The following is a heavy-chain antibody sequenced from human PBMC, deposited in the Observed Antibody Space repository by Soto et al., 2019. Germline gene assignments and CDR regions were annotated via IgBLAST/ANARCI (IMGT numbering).Heavy chain of an antibody. D-gene: IGHD2-2*01. CDR1: GFTFSNSA. Sequence: AVKVSCKASGFTFSNSAMQWVRQARGQRLEWIGWIVAGSGNTNYAQKFQERVTITRDMSTSTAYMELSSLRSEDTAVYYCAAVSRCSSTSCYRAFDYWGQGTVVTVSS. J-gene: IGHJ4*02. CDR2: IVAGSGNT. CDR3: AAVSRCSSTSCYRAFDY. V-gene: IGHV1-58*02.